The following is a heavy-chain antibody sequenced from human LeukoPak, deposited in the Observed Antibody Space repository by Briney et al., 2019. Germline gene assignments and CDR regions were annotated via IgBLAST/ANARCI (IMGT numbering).Heavy chain of an antibody. CDR3: AKVATPDHYYYYYMDV. Sequence: GGTLRLSCAASGFTFSIYGMSWVRQSPGKGLEWVSAISGSGGSTYYADSVKGRFTISRDNSKNTLYLQMNSLRAEDTAVYYCAKVATPDHYYYYYMDVWGKGTTVTISS. D-gene: IGHD1-14*01. CDR2: ISGSGGST. J-gene: IGHJ6*03. CDR1: GFTFSIYG. V-gene: IGHV3-23*01.